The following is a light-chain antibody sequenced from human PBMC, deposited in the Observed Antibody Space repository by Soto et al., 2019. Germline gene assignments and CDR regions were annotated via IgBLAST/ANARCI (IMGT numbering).Light chain of an antibody. Sequence: EIVMTQSPDTLSVSPGERVTLSCRASEDVGSNLAWYLQKVGQVPRLVIYGASSRATGMPARFSASGSGTEFTRTISSRQSEDFGVYYCQQYNQWPSWTFGQGTRVDI. V-gene: IGKV3-15*01. J-gene: IGKJ1*01. CDR2: GAS. CDR3: QQYNQWPSWT. CDR1: EDVGSN.